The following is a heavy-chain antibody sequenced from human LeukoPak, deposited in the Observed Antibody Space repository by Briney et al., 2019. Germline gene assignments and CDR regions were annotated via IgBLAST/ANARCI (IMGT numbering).Heavy chain of an antibody. V-gene: IGHV1-69*05. J-gene: IGHJ4*02. CDR3: ASYLPTSKYYYDSSGYYSD. D-gene: IGHD3-22*01. CDR1: GGTFSSYA. CDR2: IIPIFGTA. Sequence: SVKVSCKASGGTFSSYAISWVRQAPGQGLEWMGRIIPIFGTANYAQKFQGRVTITTDESTSKAYMELSSLRSEDTAVYYCASYLPTSKYYYDSSGYYSDWGQGTLVTVSS.